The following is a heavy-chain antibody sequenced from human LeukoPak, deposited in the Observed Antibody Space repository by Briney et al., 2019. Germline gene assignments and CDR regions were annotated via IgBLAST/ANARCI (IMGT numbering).Heavy chain of an antibody. V-gene: IGHV4-39*07. J-gene: IGHJ5*02. Sequence: SETLSLTCTASGGSISSSSYYWGWIRQPPGKGLEWIGSIYYSGSTYYNPSLKSRVTISVDTSKNQFSLKLSSVTAADTAVYYCARDRLYSSSWNNWFDPWGQGTLVTVSS. CDR1: GGSISSSSYY. D-gene: IGHD6-13*01. CDR3: ARDRLYSSSWNNWFDP. CDR2: IYYSGST.